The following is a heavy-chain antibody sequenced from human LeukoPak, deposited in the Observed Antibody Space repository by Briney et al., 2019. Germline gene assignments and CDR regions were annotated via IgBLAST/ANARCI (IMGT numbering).Heavy chain of an antibody. Sequence: SETLSLTCAVSGGSISSSNWWSWIRQPPGKGLEWIGEIYHSGSTHYNPSLKRRVTISVDTSKNQFSLKLSSVTAADTALYFCARDDTYFYDSSGHGFDFWGQGTLVTVSS. V-gene: IGHV4-4*02. D-gene: IGHD3-22*01. CDR3: ARDDTYFYDSSGHGFDF. J-gene: IGHJ4*02. CDR2: IYHSGST. CDR1: GGSISSSNW.